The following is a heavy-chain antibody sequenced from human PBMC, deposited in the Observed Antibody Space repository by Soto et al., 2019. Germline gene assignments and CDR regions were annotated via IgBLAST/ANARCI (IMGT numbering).Heavy chain of an antibody. V-gene: IGHV4-4*02. J-gene: IGHJ6*02. CDR2: IYHSGST. CDR3: ARDAYSSGWYNYYYGMDV. Sequence: PSETLSLTCAVSGGSISSSNWWSGVRQPPGKGLEWIGEIYHSGSTNYNPSLKSRVTISVDKSKNQFSLKLSSVTAADTAVYYCARDAYSSGWYNYYYGMDVWGQGTTVTVSS. CDR1: GGSISSSNW. D-gene: IGHD6-19*01.